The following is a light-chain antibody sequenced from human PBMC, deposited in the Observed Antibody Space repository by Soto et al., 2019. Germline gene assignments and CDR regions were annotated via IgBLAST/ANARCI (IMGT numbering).Light chain of an antibody. Sequence: QSALTQPASVSGSPGQSITISCTGTSSDVGSYNLVSWYQQHPGKAPKLMISEVSNRPSGVSNRFSGSKSGNTASLTISGLQAEDEADYYCSSYTGTSPPLVFGGETKLTVL. V-gene: IGLV2-14*02. J-gene: IGLJ3*02. CDR3: SSYTGTSPPLV. CDR2: EVS. CDR1: SSDVGSYNL.